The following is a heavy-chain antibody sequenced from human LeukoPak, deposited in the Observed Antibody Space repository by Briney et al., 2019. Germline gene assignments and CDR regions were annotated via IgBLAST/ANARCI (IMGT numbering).Heavy chain of an antibody. D-gene: IGHD3-22*01. CDR3: ARDRHSSVDY. V-gene: IGHV3-48*01. J-gene: IGHJ4*02. CDR2: ISGDSKTI. Sequence: PGGSLRLSWAASGFTFSTYGLIWVGQAPGKGLEWLSYISGDSKTIYYADSVKGRFTISRDNAKNSLYLQLISLRAEDTAVYYCARDRHSSVDYWGQGTLVTVSS. CDR1: GFTFSTYG.